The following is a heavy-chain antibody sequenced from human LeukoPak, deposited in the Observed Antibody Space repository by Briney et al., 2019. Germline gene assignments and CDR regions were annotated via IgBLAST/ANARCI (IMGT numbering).Heavy chain of an antibody. Sequence: SVTVSCKASGGTFSSYAISWVRQAPGQGLEWMGRIIPILGIANCAQKFQGRVTITADKSTSTAYMELSSLRSEDTAVYYCARGGLDTAMVDEDFDYWGQGTLVTVSS. CDR1: GGTFSSYA. J-gene: IGHJ4*02. D-gene: IGHD5-18*01. CDR3: ARGGLDTAMVDEDFDY. CDR2: IIPILGIA. V-gene: IGHV1-69*04.